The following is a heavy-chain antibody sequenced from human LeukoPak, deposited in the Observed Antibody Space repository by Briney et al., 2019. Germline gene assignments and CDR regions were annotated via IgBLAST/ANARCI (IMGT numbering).Heavy chain of an antibody. CDR1: GFTFNKYV. CDR3: ANPYDFWSGYYPLDY. D-gene: IGHD3-3*01. CDR2: IRESAVTT. V-gene: IGHV3-23*01. Sequence: GGSLRLSCTASGFTFNKYVMVWVRQAPGKGLEWDSTIRESAVTTYHADSVKGRFTISRDNSKNTLYLQMNSLRAEDTAVYYCANPYDFWSGYYPLDYWGQGTLVTVSS. J-gene: IGHJ4*02.